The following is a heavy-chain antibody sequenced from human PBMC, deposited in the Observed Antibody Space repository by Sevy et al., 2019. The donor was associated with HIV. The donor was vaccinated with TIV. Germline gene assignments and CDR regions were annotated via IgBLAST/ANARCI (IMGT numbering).Heavy chain of an antibody. CDR2: ISGYNGNT. J-gene: IGHJ4*02. V-gene: IGHV1-18*01. CDR3: ARRSAAGGLPFDY. Sequence: ASVKVSCKTSGYMFTSYGINWVRQAPGQGLEWMGWISGYNGNTKYAQNFEGRVTMIIDTSTSTSYMELRGLRSDDTAVYFCARRSAAGGLPFDYWGQGTLVTVSS. CDR1: GYMFTSYG. D-gene: IGHD2-15*01.